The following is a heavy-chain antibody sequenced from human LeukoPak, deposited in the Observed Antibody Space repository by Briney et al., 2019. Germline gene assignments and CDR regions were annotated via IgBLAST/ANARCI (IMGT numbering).Heavy chain of an antibody. CDR2: IYYGGST. D-gene: IGHD4-17*01. CDR3: ARTGDYEAFDI. CDR1: GGSISSSSYY. V-gene: IGHV4-39*07. Sequence: SETLSLTCTVSGGSISSSSYYWGWIRQPPGKGLEWIGSIYYGGSTNYNPSLKSRVTISVDTSKNQFSLKLSSVTAADTAVYYCARTGDYEAFDIWGQGTMVTVSS. J-gene: IGHJ3*02.